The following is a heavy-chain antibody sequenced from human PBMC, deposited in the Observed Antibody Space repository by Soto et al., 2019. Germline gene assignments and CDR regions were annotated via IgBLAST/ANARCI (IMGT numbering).Heavy chain of an antibody. V-gene: IGHV1-69*08. CDR2: IIPILGIA. CDR3: ARDPIAVAGNYYFDY. D-gene: IGHD6-19*01. CDR1: GGTFSSYT. J-gene: IGHJ4*02. Sequence: QVQLVQSGAEVKKPGSSVKVSCKASGGTFSSYTISWVRQAPGQGLEWMGRIIPILGIANYAQKFQARVTITADKSTSTAYMELSSLRSEDTAVYYCARDPIAVAGNYYFDYWGQGTLVTVSS.